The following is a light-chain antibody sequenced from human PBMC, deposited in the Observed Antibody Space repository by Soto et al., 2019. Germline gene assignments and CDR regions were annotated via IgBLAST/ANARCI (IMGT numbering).Light chain of an antibody. CDR3: SSYAGSNDRWV. J-gene: IGLJ3*02. V-gene: IGLV2-8*01. Sequence: QSALTQPPSASGSPGQSVTSSCTGTSSDIGAYNYVSWYQQHPGKAPKLMIHEVSKRPSGVPDRFSGSKSGNTASLTVSGLQAEDEADYYCSSYAGSNDRWVFGGGTKLTVL. CDR1: SSDIGAYNY. CDR2: EVS.